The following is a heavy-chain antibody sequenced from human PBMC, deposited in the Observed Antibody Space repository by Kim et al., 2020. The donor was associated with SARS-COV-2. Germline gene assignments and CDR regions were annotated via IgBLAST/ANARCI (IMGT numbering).Heavy chain of an antibody. J-gene: IGHJ6*02. D-gene: IGHD3-9*01. CDR3: ARALGAGYNYYYYGMDV. V-gene: IGHV1-46*01. CDR2: INPSGGST. CDR1: GYTFTSYY. Sequence: ASVKVSCKASGYTFTSYYMHWVRQAPGQGLEWMGIINPSGGSTSYAQKFQGRVTMTRDTSTSTVYMELSSLRSEDTAVYYCARALGAGYNYYYYGMDVWGQGTTVTVSS.